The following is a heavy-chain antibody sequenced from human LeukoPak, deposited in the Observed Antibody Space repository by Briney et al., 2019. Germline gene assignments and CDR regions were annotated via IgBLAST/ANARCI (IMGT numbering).Heavy chain of an antibody. Sequence: SQTLSLTCAISGDSVSSNSAAWNWIRQSPSRVLEWLGRTYYRSKWYNDYAVSVKSRITINPDTSKNQFSLQLNSVTPEDTAVYYCARGYGYCSGGSCYSWASYYYYYMDVWGKGTTVTISS. V-gene: IGHV6-1*01. D-gene: IGHD2-15*01. CDR3: ARGYGYCSGGSCYSWASYYYYYMDV. J-gene: IGHJ6*03. CDR1: GDSVSSNSAA. CDR2: TYYRSKWYN.